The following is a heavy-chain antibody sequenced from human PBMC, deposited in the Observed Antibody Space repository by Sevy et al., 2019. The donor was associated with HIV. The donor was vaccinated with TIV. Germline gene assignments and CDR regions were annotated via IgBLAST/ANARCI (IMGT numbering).Heavy chain of an antibody. CDR3: ASRPYYDFWSGYYYYGMDV. J-gene: IGHJ6*02. CDR1: GYSISSGYY. Sequence: SETLSLTCTVSGYSISSGYYWGWIRQPPGKGLEWIGSIYHSGSTYYNPSLKSRVTISVDTSKNQFSLKLSSVTAADTAVYYCASRPYYDFWSGYYYYGMDVWGQGTTVTVSS. D-gene: IGHD3-3*01. CDR2: IYHSGST. V-gene: IGHV4-38-2*02.